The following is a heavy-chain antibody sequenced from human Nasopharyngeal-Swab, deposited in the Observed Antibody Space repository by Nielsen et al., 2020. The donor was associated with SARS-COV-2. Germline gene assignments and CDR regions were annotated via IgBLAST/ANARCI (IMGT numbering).Heavy chain of an antibody. D-gene: IGHD5-18*01. CDR3: ARGYKCGNY. Sequence: GESLKISCAASGFTVSSNYMSWVRQAPGKGLEWVSVIYSGGTTYYADSVKGRFTISRDNSKNTLYLQMNSLRVEDTAVYYCARGYKCGNYWGQGTLVTVSS. CDR1: GFTVSSNY. CDR2: IYSGGTT. J-gene: IGHJ4*02. V-gene: IGHV3-53*01.